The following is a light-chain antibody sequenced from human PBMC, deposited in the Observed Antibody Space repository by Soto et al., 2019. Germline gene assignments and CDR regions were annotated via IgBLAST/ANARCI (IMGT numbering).Light chain of an antibody. J-gene: IGLJ1*01. CDR3: QAWDSSSYV. CDR2: QDV. CDR1: KLGDKH. Sequence: SYELTQPPSLSVSPGQTASIPCSGDKLGDKHVYWYQQKPGQSPVLVIYQDVKRPSGIPERFSGSNSNSGNTATLTISGTQAMDEADYYCQAWDSSSYVFGTGTKVTVL. V-gene: IGLV3-1*01.